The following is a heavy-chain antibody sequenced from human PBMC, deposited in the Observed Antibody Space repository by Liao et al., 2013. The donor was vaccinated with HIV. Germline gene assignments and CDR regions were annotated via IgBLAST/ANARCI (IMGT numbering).Heavy chain of an antibody. D-gene: IGHD3-3*01. J-gene: IGHJ4*02. V-gene: IGHV4-39*07. CDR3: ARGGGSSFWEAHDGYFDY. Sequence: QVQLQQWGAGLLKPSETLSLTCTVSGGSISSNSYYYWGWIRQPPGKGLEWIGSIYYGGSTDYNPSLKSRVTISVDTSKNQFSLKLSSVTAADTAVYYCARGGGSSFWEAHDGYFDYWGQGTLVTVSS. CDR2: IYYGGST. CDR1: GGSISSNSYYY.